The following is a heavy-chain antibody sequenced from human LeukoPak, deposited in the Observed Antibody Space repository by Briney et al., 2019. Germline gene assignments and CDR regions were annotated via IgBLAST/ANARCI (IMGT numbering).Heavy chain of an antibody. D-gene: IGHD3-22*01. V-gene: IGHV1-8*01. Sequence: GASVNVSFKASVYTFTSYDINWVRQATGQGREWMGWMNPNSGNTGYAQKFKGRGTITRKTAINTAYMDLSSLRSEDTAVYYCARGGYYDRSGYFAFDIRGQGTMVPVSS. CDR3: ARGGYYDRSGYFAFDI. CDR1: VYTFTSYD. J-gene: IGHJ3*02. CDR2: MNPNSGNT.